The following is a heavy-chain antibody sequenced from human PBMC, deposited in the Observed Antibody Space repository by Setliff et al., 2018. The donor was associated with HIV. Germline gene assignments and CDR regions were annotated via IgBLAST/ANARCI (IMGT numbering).Heavy chain of an antibody. J-gene: IGHJ5*02. V-gene: IGHV4-31*03. CDR1: GDSISSGGFY. D-gene: IGHD2-15*01. Sequence: SETLSLTCTVSGDSISSGGFYCNWFRQYPEKGLEWIGWIHYSGRTNFNPSLRSRATISFDTSKNQFSLNLTSVTAADTAVYYCARSPFRGGSFGWFDPWGQGTLVTVSS. CDR3: ARSPFRGGSFGWFDP. CDR2: IHYSGRT.